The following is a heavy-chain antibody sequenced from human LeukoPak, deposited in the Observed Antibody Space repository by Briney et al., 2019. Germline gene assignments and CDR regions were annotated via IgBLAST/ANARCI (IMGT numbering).Heavy chain of an antibody. V-gene: IGHV4-59*01. CDR2: IYYSGST. D-gene: IGHD6-13*01. CDR1: GTSISSSY. Sequence: SETLSLTCTFSGTSISSSYWSWIRQPPGRGLEWIAYIYYSGSTNYNPSLKSRVTISVDTSKNQFSLKLSSVTAADTAVYYCARVDIAAAGTNWFDPWGQGTLVTVSS. J-gene: IGHJ5*02. CDR3: ARVDIAAAGTNWFDP.